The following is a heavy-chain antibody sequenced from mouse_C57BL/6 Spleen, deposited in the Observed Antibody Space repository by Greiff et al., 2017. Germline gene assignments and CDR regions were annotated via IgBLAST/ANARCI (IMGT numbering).Heavy chain of an antibody. CDR2: ISSGGSYT. CDR3: ARPFDCYIAY. CDR1: GFTFSSYG. Sequence: EVQRVESGGDLVKPGGSLKLSCAASGFTFSSYGMSWVRQTPDKRLEWVATISSGGSYTYYPDSVKGRFTISRDNAKNTLYLQMSSLKSEDTAKYYCARPFDCYIAYWGRATLVTVCA. V-gene: IGHV5-6*01. D-gene: IGHD2-3*01. J-gene: IGHJ3*01.